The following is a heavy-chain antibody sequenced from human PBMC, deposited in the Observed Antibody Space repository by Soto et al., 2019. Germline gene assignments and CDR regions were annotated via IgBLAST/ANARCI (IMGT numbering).Heavy chain of an antibody. D-gene: IGHD3-10*01. CDR3: TRGPRPTSVGTGAY. CDR2: INYDGSST. V-gene: IGHV3-74*01. Sequence: HPGGSLRLSCAASGFTFSTYWMHWVRQAPGKGLVWVSRINYDGSSTDYADSVKGRFTISRDNAKNTLYPQMNTLTAEDTAVYYCTRGPRPTSVGTGAYWGQGTLVTVSS. CDR1: GFTFSTYW. J-gene: IGHJ4*02.